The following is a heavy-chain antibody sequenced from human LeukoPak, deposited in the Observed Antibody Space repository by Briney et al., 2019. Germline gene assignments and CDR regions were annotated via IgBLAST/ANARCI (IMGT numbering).Heavy chain of an antibody. Sequence: SETLSLTCTVSGASISDSGYYWGWIRQPPGKGLEWIGNIYDSGSTYYNASLQSRVTISIDTSKNQFSLRLSSVTAADTAMYYCAKSGGYGLIDYWGQGTLVTVSS. D-gene: IGHD1-26*01. V-gene: IGHV4-39*01. CDR2: IYDSGST. CDR3: AKSGGYGLIDY. CDR1: GASISDSGYY. J-gene: IGHJ4*02.